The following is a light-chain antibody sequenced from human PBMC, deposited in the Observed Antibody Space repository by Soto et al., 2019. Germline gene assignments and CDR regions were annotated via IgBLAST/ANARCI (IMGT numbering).Light chain of an antibody. CDR1: SSNIGNNY. CDR2: ENN. J-gene: IGLJ1*01. CDR3: GTWDSSLSAYV. Sequence: QSLRTRPASRSASPGQKFTISCSGSSSNIGNNYVSWYQQLPGTAPKLLIYENNKRPSGVPDRFSGSKSGTSATLGITGLQTGDEADYYCGTWDSSLSAYVFGTGTKVTVL. V-gene: IGLV1-51*02.